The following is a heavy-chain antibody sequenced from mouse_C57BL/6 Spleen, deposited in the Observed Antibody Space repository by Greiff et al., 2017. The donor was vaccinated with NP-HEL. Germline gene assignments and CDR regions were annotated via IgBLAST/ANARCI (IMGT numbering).Heavy chain of an antibody. V-gene: IGHV6-6*01. CDR3: TSLYGSSYVGAMDY. CDR2: IRNKANNHAT. Sequence: EVMLVESGGGLVQPGGSMKLSCAASGFTFSDAWMDWVRQSPEKGLEWVAEIRNKANNHATYYAESVKGRFTISRDDSKSSVYLQMNSLRAEDTGIYYCTSLYGSSYVGAMDYWGQGTSVTVSS. D-gene: IGHD1-1*01. J-gene: IGHJ4*01. CDR1: GFTFSDAW.